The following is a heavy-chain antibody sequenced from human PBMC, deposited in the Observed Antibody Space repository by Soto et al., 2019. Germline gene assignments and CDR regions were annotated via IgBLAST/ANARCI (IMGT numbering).Heavy chain of an antibody. D-gene: IGHD6-13*01. CDR3: ARQIAATGTSGTFDY. V-gene: IGHV6-1*01. CDR1: GNSVSSNSAA. CDR2: TYYRSTWSN. J-gene: IGHJ4*02. Sequence: SQTLSLTCGTSGNSVSSNSAALACIKKSPSRGLDWLGRTYYRSTWSNDYAMSVKSRITIIPDTSNNQFSLHLNSVTPEDTAVYYCARQIAATGTSGTFDYWGQGTLVTVSS.